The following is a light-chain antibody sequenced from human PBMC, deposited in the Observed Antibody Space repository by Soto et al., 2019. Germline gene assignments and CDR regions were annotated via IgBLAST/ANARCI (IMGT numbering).Light chain of an antibody. CDR3: QHRSNWRTYT. Sequence: ELVLTQSPATLSLSPGERATLSCRASQSVAGYLAWYQQKPGQGPRLLIYDTSNRATGAPPRFSGSRSGTDFTLTISSLEPEDFAIYYCQHRSNWRTYTFGQGTKLEIK. CDR2: DTS. J-gene: IGKJ2*01. V-gene: IGKV3-11*01. CDR1: QSVAGY.